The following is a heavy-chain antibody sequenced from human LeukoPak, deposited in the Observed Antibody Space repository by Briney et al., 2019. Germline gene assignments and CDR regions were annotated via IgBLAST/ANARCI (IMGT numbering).Heavy chain of an antibody. Sequence: SETLSLTCTDSGGSISSYYWIWIRQPPGRGLEWVGYMSDSGSTNYNPSLKSRVTISVDTSKNQFSLKLSSVTAADTAVYYCARVSSGAFDYWGQGTLVTVSS. V-gene: IGHV4-59*01. CDR3: ARVSSGAFDY. J-gene: IGHJ4*02. D-gene: IGHD6-25*01. CDR1: GGSISSYY. CDR2: MSDSGST.